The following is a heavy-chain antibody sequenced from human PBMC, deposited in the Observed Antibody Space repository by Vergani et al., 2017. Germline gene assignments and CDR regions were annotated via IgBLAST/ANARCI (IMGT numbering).Heavy chain of an antibody. J-gene: IGHJ2*01. V-gene: IGHV3-9*01. D-gene: IGHD3-3*01. CDR3: AKDHYDFWSGYPNLSPFDL. CDR1: GFTFDDYA. CDR2: ISWNSGSI. Sequence: EVQLVESGGGLVQPGRSLRLSCAASGFTFDDYAMHLVRQAPGKGLEWVSGISWNSGSIGYADSVKGRFTIFRDNAKNSLYLQMNSLRAEDTALYYCAKDHYDFWSGYPNLSPFDLWGRGTLVTVSS.